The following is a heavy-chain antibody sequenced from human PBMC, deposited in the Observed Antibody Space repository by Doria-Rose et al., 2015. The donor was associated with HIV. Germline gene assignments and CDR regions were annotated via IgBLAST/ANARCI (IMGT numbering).Heavy chain of an antibody. Sequence: SGDPLPARSMPWVRSPPGPGLEWMGGFDPEDGEVIYAQRFQGRVTLTEDTSLETAYMELTNLRSDDTALYYCATAGLGAEGNWFDPWGQGTQVTV. V-gene: IGHV1-24*01. CDR1: GDPLPARS. CDR2: FDPEDGEV. J-gene: IGHJ5*02. D-gene: IGHD7-27*01. CDR3: ATAGLGAEGNWFDP.